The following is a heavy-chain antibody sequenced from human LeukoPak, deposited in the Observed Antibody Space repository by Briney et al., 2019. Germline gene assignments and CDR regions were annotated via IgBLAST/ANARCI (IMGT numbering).Heavy chain of an antibody. Sequence: GGSLRLSCEGSAFIFSGHWMNWVRQTPGKGLEWVASIKEDGSERQYVDSVKGRFSISRDNTKGSLFLQLNSLRAEDTAVYYCARGGPVWYFDYWGQGTLVTVSS. J-gene: IGHJ4*02. CDR1: AFIFSGHW. CDR3: ARGGPVWYFDY. CDR2: IKEDGSER. D-gene: IGHD2-21*01. V-gene: IGHV3-7*03.